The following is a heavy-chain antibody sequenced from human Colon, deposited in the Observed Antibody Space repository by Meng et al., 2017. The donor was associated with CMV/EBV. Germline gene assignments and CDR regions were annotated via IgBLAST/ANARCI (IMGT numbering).Heavy chain of an antibody. CDR2: IAGSGRTT. J-gene: IGHJ4*02. V-gene: IGHV3-23*01. Sequence: SYAMSGVRRAPGKGPGCISVIAGSGRTTYFAASVKGRITISRDNSRNMVSLQMSSLTAEDTAVYYCAKHYTERRTSDWEDYFDYWGPGTLVTVSS. CDR1: SYA. CDR3: AKHYTERRTSDWEDYFDY. D-gene: IGHD2-21*02.